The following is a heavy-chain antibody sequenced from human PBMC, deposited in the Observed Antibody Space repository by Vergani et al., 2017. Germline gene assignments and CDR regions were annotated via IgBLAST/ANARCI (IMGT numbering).Heavy chain of an antibody. CDR3: ARLSSTSSFGWFDP. V-gene: IGHV1-45*02. CDR2: ITPFNGNT. Sequence: QMQLVQSGAEVKKTGSSVKVSCKASGYTFTYRYLHWVRQAPGQALEWMGWITPFNGNTNYAQKFQGRVTITADESTSTAYMELSSLRSEDTAVYYCARLSSTSSFGWFDPWGQGTLVTVSS. J-gene: IGHJ5*02. D-gene: IGHD2-2*01. CDR1: GYTFTYRY.